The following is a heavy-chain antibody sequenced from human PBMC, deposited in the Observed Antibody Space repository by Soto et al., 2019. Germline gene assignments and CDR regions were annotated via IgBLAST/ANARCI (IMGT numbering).Heavy chain of an antibody. CDR1: GFSLSTSGVG. CDR3: AHGLIGYYYYGMDV. J-gene: IGHJ6*02. V-gene: IGHV2-5*02. D-gene: IGHD2-8*01. Sequence: QITLKESGPTLVKPTQTRTLTCTFSGFSLSTSGVGVGWIRQPPGKALEWLALIYWDADKRYSPSLKSRLTITMDTSKNQVVLTMTNMDPVDTATYYCAHGLIGYYYYGMDVWGHGTTVTVSS. CDR2: IYWDADK.